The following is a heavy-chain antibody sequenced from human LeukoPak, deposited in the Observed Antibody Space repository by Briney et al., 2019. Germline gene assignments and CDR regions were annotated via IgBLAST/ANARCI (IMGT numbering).Heavy chain of an antibody. Sequence: PGGSLRLSCAASGFTFTTYTMNWVRQAPGKGLEWVSSISSSSTFIYYADSMRGRFTLSRDNAKNSLYLQMNSLRAEDTAVYYCARVGCSGGTCYPPYYMDVWGKGTTVTVPS. J-gene: IGHJ6*03. D-gene: IGHD2-15*01. V-gene: IGHV3-21*01. CDR3: ARVGCSGGTCYPPYYMDV. CDR1: GFTFTTYT. CDR2: ISSSSTFI.